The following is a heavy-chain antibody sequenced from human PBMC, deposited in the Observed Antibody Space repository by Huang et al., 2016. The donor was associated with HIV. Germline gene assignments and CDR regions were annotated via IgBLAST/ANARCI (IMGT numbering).Heavy chain of an antibody. CDR2: IYHSGTN. V-gene: IGHV4-39*01. Sequence: QLQLQESGPGLVKPSETLSLTCPVSGGSISSSSYYWVWVRQPTGKGLEWIGSIYHSGTNYCNPALQSRVTISVDTARTEFSRKLSAVTAADTAVYYCAAHGRIVGIPAAPLRFDPWGQGTLVTVSS. CDR1: GGSISSSSYY. D-gene: IGHD6-13*01. J-gene: IGHJ5*02. CDR3: AAHGRIVGIPAAPLRFDP.